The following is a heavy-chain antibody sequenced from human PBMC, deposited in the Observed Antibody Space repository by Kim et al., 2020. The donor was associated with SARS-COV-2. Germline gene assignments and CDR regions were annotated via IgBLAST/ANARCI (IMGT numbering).Heavy chain of an antibody. CDR2: ISWDGGST. CDR3: AKAGQRYCSITSCTLFI. Sequence: GGSLRLSCAASGFTFDDYTMHWVRQAPGKGLEWVSLISWDGGSTYYADFVKGRFTISRDNSKNSLYLQMNSLRTEDTALYYCAKAGQRYCSITSCTLFIWGQETMVTVST. D-gene: IGHD2-2*01. V-gene: IGHV3-43*01. CDR1: GFTFDDYT. J-gene: IGHJ3*02.